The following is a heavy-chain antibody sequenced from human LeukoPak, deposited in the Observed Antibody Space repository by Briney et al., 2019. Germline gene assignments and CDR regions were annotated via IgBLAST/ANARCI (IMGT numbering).Heavy chain of an antibody. Sequence: SETLSLTCTVSGGSISSYYWSWIRQPAGKGLEWIGRIYTSGSTNYNPSLKSRVTMSVDTSKNQFSLKLSSATAADTAVYYCARLSAGVRYYDFWSMDYWGQGTLVTVSS. CDR2: IYTSGST. J-gene: IGHJ4*02. CDR3: ARLSAGVRYYDFWSMDY. CDR1: GGSISSYY. D-gene: IGHD3-3*01. V-gene: IGHV4-4*07.